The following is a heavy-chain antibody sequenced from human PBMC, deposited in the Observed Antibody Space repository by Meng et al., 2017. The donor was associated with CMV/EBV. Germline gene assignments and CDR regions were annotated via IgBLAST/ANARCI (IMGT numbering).Heavy chain of an antibody. CDR1: YTFTGYD. J-gene: IGHJ4*02. V-gene: IGHV1-8*01. CDR2: MNPNSGDA. CDR3: ARSESSSGWYGTNFDY. D-gene: IGHD6-19*01. Sequence: YTFTGYDINWVRQAAGQRLGWMGWMNPNSGDAGCAQKFQDRVTTTRNTSISTAYMELSSLRSEDTAVYYCARSESSSGWYGTNFDYWGQGTLVTISS.